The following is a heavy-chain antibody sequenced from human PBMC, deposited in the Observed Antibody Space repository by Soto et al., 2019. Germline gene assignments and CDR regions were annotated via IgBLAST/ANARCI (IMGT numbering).Heavy chain of an antibody. D-gene: IGHD2-21*01. Sequence: EVQLVESGGGLVQPGGSLRLSCAASKFTFSSYWMNWVRQAPGKGLEWVANIKQDGSEKYYVDSVKGRFTISRDNAKKALYLQMNSLRAEDTAGYYCAVVGGWVIVSWGQGALVTVSS. CDR2: IKQDGSEK. CDR3: AVVGGWVIVS. CDR1: KFTFSSYW. J-gene: IGHJ4*02. V-gene: IGHV3-7*01.